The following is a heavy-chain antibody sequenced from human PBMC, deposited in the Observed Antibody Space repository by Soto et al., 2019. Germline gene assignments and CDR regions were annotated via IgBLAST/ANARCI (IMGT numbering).Heavy chain of an antibody. CDR1: GGSISSAGYY. V-gene: IGHV4-31*03. Sequence: SETLCLTCTVSGGSISSAGYYWSWIRQHPGKGLEWIGYIYYSGSTYYNPSLKSRVTISVDTSKNQFSLKLSSVTAADTAVYYCARDINYDFWSGYPSTYSYGMDVWGQGTTVTVSS. CDR3: ARDINYDFWSGYPSTYSYGMDV. J-gene: IGHJ6*02. CDR2: IYYSGST. D-gene: IGHD3-3*01.